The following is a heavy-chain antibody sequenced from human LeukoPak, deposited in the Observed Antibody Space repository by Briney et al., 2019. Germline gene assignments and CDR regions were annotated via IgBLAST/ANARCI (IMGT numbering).Heavy chain of an antibody. V-gene: IGHV4-59*01. Sequence: SETLSLTCTVSGGSISSYYWSWIRQPPGKGLEWIGYIYYSGSTNYNPPLKSRVTISVDTSKNQFSLKLTSVTAADTAVYYCARTTEGGYTYGYFYYYYMDVWGKGTTVTISS. CDR1: GGSISSYY. CDR2: IYYSGST. CDR3: ARTTEGGYTYGYFYYYYMDV. J-gene: IGHJ6*03. D-gene: IGHD5-18*01.